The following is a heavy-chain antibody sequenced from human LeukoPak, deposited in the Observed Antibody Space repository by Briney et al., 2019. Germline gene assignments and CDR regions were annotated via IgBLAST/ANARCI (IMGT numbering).Heavy chain of an antibody. D-gene: IGHD6-6*01. CDR1: GYTFTSYD. CDR2: MNPNSGNT. CDR3: ARGSTRTRPRGWFDP. Sequence: GASVKVSCKASGYTFTSYDINWVRQAPGQGLEWMGWMNPNSGNTDYAQRFQGRVTMTRNTSISTAYMELSSLRSEDTAVYYCARGSTRTRPRGWFDPWGQGTLVTVSS. J-gene: IGHJ5*02. V-gene: IGHV1-8*01.